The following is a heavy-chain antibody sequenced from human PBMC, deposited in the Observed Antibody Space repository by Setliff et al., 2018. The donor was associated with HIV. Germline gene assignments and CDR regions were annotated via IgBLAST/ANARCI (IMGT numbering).Heavy chain of an antibody. Sequence: ASVKVSCKASGYTFTNYDINWVRQSPGQGLEWLGWMNPNSGRAGSAQMFQGRLTMTRDTSTSTAYMELSSLTSDDTAIYYCARVATITLPFDYWGQGTLVTVSS. CDR2: MNPNSGRA. D-gene: IGHD5-12*01. CDR3: ARVATITLPFDY. CDR1: GYTFTNYD. J-gene: IGHJ4*02. V-gene: IGHV1-8*02.